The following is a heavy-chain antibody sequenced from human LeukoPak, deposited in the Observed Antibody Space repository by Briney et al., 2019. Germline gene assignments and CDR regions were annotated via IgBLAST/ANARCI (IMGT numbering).Heavy chain of an antibody. Sequence: ASVKVSCKASGYTFTGYYMHWVRQAPGQGLEWMGWISAYNGNTNYAQKLQGRVTMTTDTSTSTAYMELRSLRSDDTAVYYCAREMHSELLWQEPDYWGQGTLVTVSS. D-gene: IGHD3-10*01. J-gene: IGHJ4*02. V-gene: IGHV1-18*04. CDR3: AREMHSELLWQEPDY. CDR1: GYTFTGYY. CDR2: ISAYNGNT.